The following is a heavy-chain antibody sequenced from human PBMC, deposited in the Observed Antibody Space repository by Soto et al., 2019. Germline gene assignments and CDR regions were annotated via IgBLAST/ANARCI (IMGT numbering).Heavy chain of an antibody. Sequence: LRLSCAASGFTFSSYSMNWVRQAPGKGLEWVSSISSSSSYIYYADSVKGRFTISRDNAKSSLYLQMNSLRAEDTGVYYCARDEITMVRGVDRYYYVMDVRGQGTTVTVSS. D-gene: IGHD3-10*01. J-gene: IGHJ6*02. CDR2: ISSSSSYI. CDR1: GFTFSSYS. V-gene: IGHV3-21*01. CDR3: ARDEITMVRGVDRYYYVMDV.